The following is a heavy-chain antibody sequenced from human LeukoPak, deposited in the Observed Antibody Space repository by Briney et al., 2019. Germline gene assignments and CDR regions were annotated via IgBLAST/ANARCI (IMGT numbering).Heavy chain of an antibody. J-gene: IGHJ4*02. CDR1: GGSISSGDYY. V-gene: IGHV4-30-4*01. D-gene: IGHD3-10*01. Sequence: SQTLSLTCTVSGGSISSGDYYWSWIRQPPGTGLEWIGYIYYSGRTYYNPSLKSRVTISVDTSKNQFSLKLSSVTAADTAVYYCARASYRYYGSGSYLDYCGQGTLVTVSS. CDR2: IYYSGRT. CDR3: ARASYRYYGSGSYLDY.